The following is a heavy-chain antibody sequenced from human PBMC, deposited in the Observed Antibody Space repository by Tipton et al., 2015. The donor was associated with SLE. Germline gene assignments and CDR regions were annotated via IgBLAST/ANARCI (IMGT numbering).Heavy chain of an antibody. CDR1: GGSISSSSYY. CDR3: ARHDGQWDAFDI. V-gene: IGHV4-39*07. J-gene: IGHJ3*02. D-gene: IGHD6-19*01. CDR2: IYYSGST. Sequence: TLSLTCTVSGGSISSSSYYWGWIRQPPGKGLEWIGSIYYSGSTYYNPSLKGRVTISVDTSKNQFSLKLSSVTAADTAVYYCARHDGQWDAFDIWGQGTMVTVSS.